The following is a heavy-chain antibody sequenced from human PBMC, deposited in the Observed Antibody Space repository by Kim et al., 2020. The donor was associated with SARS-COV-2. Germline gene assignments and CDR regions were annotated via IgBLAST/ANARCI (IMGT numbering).Heavy chain of an antibody. V-gene: IGHV1-69*04. D-gene: IGHD3-10*01. CDR1: GGTFSSYA. J-gene: IGHJ6*01. CDR2: IIPILGIA. CDR3: ARGGSSVSFPTAQYGMDA. Sequence: SVKVSCKASGGTFSSYAISWVRQAPGQGLEWMGRIIPILGIANYAQKFQGRVTITADKSTSTAYMELSSLRSEDTAVYYCARGGSSVSFPTAQYGMDAW.